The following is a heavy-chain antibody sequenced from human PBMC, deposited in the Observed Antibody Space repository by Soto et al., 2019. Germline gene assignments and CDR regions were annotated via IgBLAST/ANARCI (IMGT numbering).Heavy chain of an antibody. V-gene: IGHV3-74*01. CDR1: GFTHRGFW. D-gene: IGHD3-16*02. CDR3: VRGSYCDTKTCYNEGYFAP. Sequence: EVQLVESGGGLVQPGGSLRLSCAPSGFTHRGFWMHWVRQAPGKGLVWVSRINPDGSSTRYADSVKGRFTISRDNAKNTLSLQMNSLRVEDTAVYYCVRGSYCDTKTCYNEGYFAPWGQGALVTVSS. J-gene: IGHJ5*02. CDR2: INPDGSST.